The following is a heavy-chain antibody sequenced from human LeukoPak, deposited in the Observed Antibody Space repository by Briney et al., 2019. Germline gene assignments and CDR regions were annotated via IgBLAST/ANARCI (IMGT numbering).Heavy chain of an antibody. Sequence: GGSLRLSCAASGFTVSSNYMSWVRQAPGKGLEWVSVIYSGGSTYYADSVKDRFTISRDNSKNTLYLQINSLRAEDTAVYYCARSTYYYGSADYWGQGTLVTVSS. CDR1: GFTVSSNY. CDR3: ARSTYYYGSADY. CDR2: IYSGGST. D-gene: IGHD3-10*01. J-gene: IGHJ4*02. V-gene: IGHV3-53*01.